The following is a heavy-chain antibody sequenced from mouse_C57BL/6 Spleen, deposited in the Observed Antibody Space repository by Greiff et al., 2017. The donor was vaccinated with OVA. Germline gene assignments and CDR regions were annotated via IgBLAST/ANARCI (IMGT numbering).Heavy chain of an antibody. J-gene: IGHJ1*03. V-gene: IGHV5-17*01. CDR2: FSSGSSTI. D-gene: IGHD1-1*01. CDR1: GFTFSDSG. Sequence: EVHLVESGGGLVKPGGSLKLSCAASGFTFSDSGMHWVRQAPEKGLEWVAYFSSGSSTIYYADTVKGRFTISRDNAKNTLYLQMTSLRSEDTAMYYCARHYYGSSWYFGVWGTGTTVTVTS. CDR3: ARHYYGSSWYFGV.